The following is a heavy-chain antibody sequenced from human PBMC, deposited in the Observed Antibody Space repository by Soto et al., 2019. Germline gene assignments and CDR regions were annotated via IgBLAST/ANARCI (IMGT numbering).Heavy chain of an antibody. D-gene: IGHD3-10*01. Sequence: QVQLVQSGAEVKKPGSSVRVSCKASGDTFTFYSINWVRQAPGLGLEWMGRINPILSMSNYAQRFQGRVTITADKSTSTAYMELSSLRSEDTAMYYCASSYGSGYRAFDYWGQGALVTVS. CDR3: ASSYGSGYRAFDY. J-gene: IGHJ4*02. CDR2: INPILSMS. CDR1: GDTFTFYS. V-gene: IGHV1-69*02.